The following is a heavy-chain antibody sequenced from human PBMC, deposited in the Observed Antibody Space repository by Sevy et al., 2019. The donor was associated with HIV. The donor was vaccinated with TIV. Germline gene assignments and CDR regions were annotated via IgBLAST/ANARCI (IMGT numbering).Heavy chain of an antibody. D-gene: IGHD2-15*01. V-gene: IGHV1-3*01. CDR2: INAGNGNT. CDR3: AKDAGGGSSYFDY. J-gene: IGHJ4*02. CDR1: GYSFTYSA. Sequence: ASVKVSCKASGYSFTYSAMQWVRQAPGQGLEWMGWINAGNGNTKYSQKFKGRVTITRDTSARTAYLELSSLRPEDTADYYCAKDAGGGSSYFDYWGQGTLVTVSS.